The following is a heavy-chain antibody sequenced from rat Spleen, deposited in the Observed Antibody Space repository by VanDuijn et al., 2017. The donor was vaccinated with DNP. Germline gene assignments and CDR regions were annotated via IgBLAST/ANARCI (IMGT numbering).Heavy chain of an antibody. CDR1: GYSITSNY. V-gene: IGHV3-1*01. J-gene: IGHJ3*01. CDR2: ISYSGTI. CDR3: ARSDFTLMGFIPFAF. Sequence: EVQFQESGPGLVKSSQSLSLTCSVTGYSITSNYWAWIRKFPGNKMEWMAYISYSGTIGYNPSLRSRISITRDTSKNQFFLQLHSVTTADTATYYCARSDFTLMGFIPFAFWGQGTLVTVSS. D-gene: IGHD1-12*03.